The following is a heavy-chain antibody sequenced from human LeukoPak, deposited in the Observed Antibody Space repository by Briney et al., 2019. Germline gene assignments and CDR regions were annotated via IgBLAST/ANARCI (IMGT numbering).Heavy chain of an antibody. CDR1: GLTISGYA. CDR3: TNGRNYYGSGSYYDDFDY. Sequence: GGSLRLSCTASGLTISGYAMTWVRQGPGKGLEWLSVISGSGASTYYADSVKGRFTISKDNSKKTLYLQMNSLRAEDTAVYYCTNGRNYYGSGSYYDDFDYWGQGTLVTVSS. D-gene: IGHD3-10*01. CDR2: ISGSGAST. J-gene: IGHJ4*02. V-gene: IGHV3-23*01.